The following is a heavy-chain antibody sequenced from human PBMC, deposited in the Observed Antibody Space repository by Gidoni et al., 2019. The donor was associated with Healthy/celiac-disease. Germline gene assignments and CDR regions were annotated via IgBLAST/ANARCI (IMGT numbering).Heavy chain of an antibody. CDR2: ISYDGSNK. J-gene: IGHJ6*03. Sequence: VQLVESGGGVVKPGGARRLSCAASGFPFSSYAMHGVLQAPGKGLEWVSVISYDGSNKYFADSVKGRFTISRDNSKNTLYLQMNSLRAEDTAVYYCARDYYDNDYMDVWGKGTTVTVSS. D-gene: IGHD3-22*01. CDR1: GFPFSSYA. V-gene: IGHV3-30-3*01. CDR3: ARDYYDNDYMDV.